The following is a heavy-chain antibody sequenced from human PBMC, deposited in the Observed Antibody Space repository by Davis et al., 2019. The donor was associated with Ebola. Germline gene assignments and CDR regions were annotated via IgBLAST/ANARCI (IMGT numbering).Heavy chain of an antibody. J-gene: IGHJ3*02. V-gene: IGHV3-11*04. CDR1: GFTFSDYY. CDR3: ASAMTTWPRDAFDI. Sequence: PGGSLRLSCAASGFTFSDYYMSWIRQAPGKGLEWVSYISSNDNTIYYADSVKGRFTISRDNAKNSLYLQMNSLRDEDTAVYYCASAMTTWPRDAFDIWGQGTMVTVSS. CDR2: ISSNDNTI. D-gene: IGHD4-17*01.